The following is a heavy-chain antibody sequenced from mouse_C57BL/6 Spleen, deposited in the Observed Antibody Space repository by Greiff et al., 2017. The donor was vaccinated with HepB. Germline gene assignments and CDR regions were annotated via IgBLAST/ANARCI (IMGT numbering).Heavy chain of an antibody. Sequence: DVQLQESGTVLARPGASVKMSCKTSGYTFTSYWMHWVKQRPGQGLEWIGAIYPGNSDTSYNQKFKGKAKLTAVTSASTAYMELSSLTNEDSAVYYCTCLYYGSSDDFDYWGQGTTLTVSS. CDR3: TCLYYGSSDDFDY. CDR2: IYPGNSDT. V-gene: IGHV1-5*01. CDR1: GYTFTSYW. D-gene: IGHD1-1*01. J-gene: IGHJ2*01.